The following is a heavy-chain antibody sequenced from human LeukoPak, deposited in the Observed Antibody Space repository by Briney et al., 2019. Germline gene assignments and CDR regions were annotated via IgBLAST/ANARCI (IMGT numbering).Heavy chain of an antibody. J-gene: IGHJ6*03. CDR3: ARDRPEGGYDLKEVYYYMDV. CDR2: IYTSGST. CDR1: GGSISSGSYH. D-gene: IGHD5-12*01. V-gene: IGHV4-61*02. Sequence: PSETLSLTCTVSGGSISSGSYHWSWIRQPAGKGLEWIGRIYTSGSTNYNPSPKSRVTISVDTSKNQFSLKLSSVTAADTAVYYCARDRPEGGYDLKEVYYYMDVWGKGTTVTISS.